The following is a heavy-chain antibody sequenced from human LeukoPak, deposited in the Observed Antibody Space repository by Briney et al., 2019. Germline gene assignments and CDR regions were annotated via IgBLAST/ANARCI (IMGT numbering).Heavy chain of an antibody. D-gene: IGHD2-2*01. CDR1: GFTFSSYW. J-gene: IGHJ6*02. V-gene: IGHV3-7*01. CDR2: IKQDGSEK. Sequence: PGGSLRLSCAASGFTFSSYWMSWVRQAPGKGLEWVANIKQDGSEKYYVDSVKGRFTISRDNAKNSLYLQMNSLRAEDTAVYYCARDLILGYCSSTSCRIPYYYYYYGMDVWGQGTTVTVSS. CDR3: ARDLILGYCSSTSCRIPYYYYYYGMDV.